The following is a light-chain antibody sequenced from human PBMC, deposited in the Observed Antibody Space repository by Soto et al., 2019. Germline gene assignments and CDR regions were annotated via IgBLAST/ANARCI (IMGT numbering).Light chain of an antibody. CDR3: QQYNGYSWA. V-gene: IGKV1-5*03. CDR2: KVS. J-gene: IGKJ1*01. Sequence: DIQMTQSPYTLSASVGDRVTITCRASQSLNDWLAWFQQKPGKAPNLLIYKVSNLESGVPSRFSGSGSGTEFTLTISSLQPDDFSTYYCQQYNGYSWAFGQGTKVEIK. CDR1: QSLNDW.